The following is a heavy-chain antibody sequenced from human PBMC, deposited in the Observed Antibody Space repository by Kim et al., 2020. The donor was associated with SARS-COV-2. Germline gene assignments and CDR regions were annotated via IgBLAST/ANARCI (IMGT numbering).Heavy chain of an antibody. Sequence: ASVKVSCKASGYTFTSYGISWVRQAPGQGLEWMGWISAYNGNTNYAQKLQGRVTMTTDTSTSTAYMELRSLRSDDTAVYYCARDLLEWLLTYPYYYYGMDVWGPGTTVTVSS. V-gene: IGHV1-18*04. CDR1: GYTFTSYG. CDR3: ARDLLEWLLTYPYYYYGMDV. J-gene: IGHJ6*02. CDR2: ISAYNGNT. D-gene: IGHD3-3*01.